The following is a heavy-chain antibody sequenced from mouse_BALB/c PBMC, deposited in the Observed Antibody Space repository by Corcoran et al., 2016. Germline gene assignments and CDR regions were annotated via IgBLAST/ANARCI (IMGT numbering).Heavy chain of an antibody. D-gene: IGHD2-14*01. V-gene: IGHV9-3-1*01. Sequence: QIQLVQSGPELKKPGETVKISCKASGYTFTNYGMNWVKQAPGKGLKWMGWINTYTGEPTYADDFKGWFAFSLETSASTAYLQINNLKNEDTATYCGARGNYRSYYYAMDYWGQGTSVTVAS. CDR1: GYTFTNYG. CDR3: ARGNYRSYYYAMDY. CDR2: INTYTGEP. J-gene: IGHJ4*01.